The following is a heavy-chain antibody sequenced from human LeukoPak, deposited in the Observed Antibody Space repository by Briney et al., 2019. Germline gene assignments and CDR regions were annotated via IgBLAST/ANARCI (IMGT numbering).Heavy chain of an antibody. D-gene: IGHD3-10*01. CDR1: GYAIISGGFS. V-gene: IGHV4-30-2*01. Sequence: SQTLSLTCTVSGYAIISGGFSWNWIRQPPGKGLEWIGCIYDRGPAHYNPSLKSRFTISVDRRKNQFFLNVTSLTAADTAVYYCARSRQASGLFSSWGQGTLVVVSS. J-gene: IGHJ5*02. CDR3: ARSRQASGLFSS. CDR2: IYDRGPA.